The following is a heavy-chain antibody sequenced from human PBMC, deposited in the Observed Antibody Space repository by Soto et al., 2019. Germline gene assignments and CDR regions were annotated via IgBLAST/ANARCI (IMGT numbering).Heavy chain of an antibody. CDR3: ATPTPYDSSGYFFRGDAFDI. Sequence: ASVKVCFKASGYTFTSYGISLVRQAPGQGLEWMGWISAYNGNTNYAQKLQGRVTMTTDTSTSTAYMELRSLRSDDTAVYYCATPTPYDSSGYFFRGDAFDIWGQGTMVTVSS. CDR1: GYTFTSYG. D-gene: IGHD3-22*01. CDR2: ISAYNGNT. J-gene: IGHJ3*02. V-gene: IGHV1-18*04.